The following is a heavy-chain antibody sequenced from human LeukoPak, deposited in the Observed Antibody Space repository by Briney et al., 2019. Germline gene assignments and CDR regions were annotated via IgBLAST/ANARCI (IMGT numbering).Heavy chain of an antibody. CDR1: GGSFSGYY. D-gene: IGHD2-15*01. CDR3: ARRLLGYCSGGSCYSGYFQH. Sequence: SETLSLTCAAYGGSFSGYYWSWIRQPPGKGLEWIGEISHSGSTNSNPSLKSRVTISVDTSKNQFSLKLSSVTAADTAVYYCARRLLGYCSGGSCYSGYFQHWGQGTLVTVSS. CDR2: ISHSGST. V-gene: IGHV4-34*01. J-gene: IGHJ1*01.